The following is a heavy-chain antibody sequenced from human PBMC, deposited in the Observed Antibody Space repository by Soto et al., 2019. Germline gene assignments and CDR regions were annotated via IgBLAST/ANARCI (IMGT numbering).Heavy chain of an antibody. Sequence: EVQLLVSGGGLVQPGWSLRLSCAASGFTFSNYAVTWVRQAPGKGLEWVSTISGSGGSTYYADSVKGRFTISRDNSKNTLYLQRNSLRAADTAVYYCAKDQGSSWYEIDYWGQGTLVTVSS. J-gene: IGHJ4*02. D-gene: IGHD6-13*01. CDR1: GFTFSNYA. V-gene: IGHV3-23*01. CDR2: ISGSGGST. CDR3: AKDQGSSWYEIDY.